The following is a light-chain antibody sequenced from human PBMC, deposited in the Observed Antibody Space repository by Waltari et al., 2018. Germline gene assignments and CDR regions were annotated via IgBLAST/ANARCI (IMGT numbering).Light chain of an antibody. V-gene: IGLV3-19*01. J-gene: IGLJ1*01. Sequence: SSELTQDPAVSVALGQTVRIPCPGNSLRYYYANWYRQKPGQAPLLAMYGKNNRPSGIPDRFSGSYSGDTASLTITGAQAEDEADYYCNSRDSNGNPFVFGPATKVTVL. CDR3: NSRDSNGNPFV. CDR1: SLRYYY. CDR2: GKN.